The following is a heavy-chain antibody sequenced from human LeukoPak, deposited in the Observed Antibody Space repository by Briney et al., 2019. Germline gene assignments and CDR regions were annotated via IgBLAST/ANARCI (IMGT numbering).Heavy chain of an antibody. J-gene: IGHJ4*02. CDR3: ARRGQGGFYFDY. D-gene: IGHD3-16*01. Sequence: GGSLRLSCAASGFTFSSYEMNWVRQAPGKGLEWVSYISSSGSTIYYADSVKGRFTISRDNAKNSLFLQMNSLRAEDTAVYYCARRGQGGFYFDYWGQGTLVTVSS. CDR2: ISSSGSTI. CDR1: GFTFSSYE. V-gene: IGHV3-48*03.